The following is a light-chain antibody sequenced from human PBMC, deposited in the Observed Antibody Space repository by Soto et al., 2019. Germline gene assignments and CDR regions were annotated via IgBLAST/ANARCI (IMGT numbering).Light chain of an antibody. V-gene: IGKV3-15*01. J-gene: IGKJ5*01. CDR3: HQRYNWPRVT. Sequence: EIVMTQSTATLSGSPGERATLSWRASQRVSNDFAWYQQKPGRAPRLLIYGASTRATGIPARFSGSGSGTEFTLTISSLQSQDFAVYFCHQRYNWPRVTFGQGTRLEIK. CDR2: GAS. CDR1: QRVSND.